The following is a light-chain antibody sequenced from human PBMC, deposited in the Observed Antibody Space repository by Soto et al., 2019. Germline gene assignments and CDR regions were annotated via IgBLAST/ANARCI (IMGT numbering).Light chain of an antibody. CDR1: SSDVGAYDF. Sequence: QSVLTQPASVSRSPGQSITISCTGTSSDVGAYDFVSWYQQHPGKAPKYLIYEVSNRPSGVSDRFSGSKSGTTASLTISGLQAEDEADYYCSSYTTTDPYVFGTGTKVTVL. CDR2: EVS. J-gene: IGLJ1*01. V-gene: IGLV2-14*01. CDR3: SSYTTTDPYV.